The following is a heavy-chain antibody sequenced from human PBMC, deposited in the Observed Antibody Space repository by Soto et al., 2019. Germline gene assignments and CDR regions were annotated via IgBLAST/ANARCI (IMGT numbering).Heavy chain of an antibody. D-gene: IGHD3-22*01. V-gene: IGHV2-5*02. CDR1: GFSLSTSGVG. CDR3: AHKAITMRAVGFDY. Sequence: QITLKESGPTLVKLTQTLTLTCTFSGFSLSTSGVGVGWNRQPPGKALQWLALIYWDDDKRYSPSLKSRLTITKDTSKNRVVLTMTNMDPVDTATYHCAHKAITMRAVGFDYWGQGTLVTVSS. J-gene: IGHJ4*02. CDR2: IYWDDDK.